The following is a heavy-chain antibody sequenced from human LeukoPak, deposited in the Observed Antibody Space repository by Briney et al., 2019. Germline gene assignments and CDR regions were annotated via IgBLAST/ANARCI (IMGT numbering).Heavy chain of an antibody. CDR3: ARLYYDFWSGYSHYFDY. V-gene: IGHV4-59*01. CDR1: GGSISSYY. Sequence: SETLSLTCTVSGGSISSYYWSWIRQPPGKGLEWIGYIYYSGSTNYNPSLKSRVTISVDTSKNQFSLKLSSVTAADTAVYYCARLYYDFWSGYSHYFDYWGQGTLVTVSS. D-gene: IGHD3-3*01. J-gene: IGHJ4*02. CDR2: IYYSGST.